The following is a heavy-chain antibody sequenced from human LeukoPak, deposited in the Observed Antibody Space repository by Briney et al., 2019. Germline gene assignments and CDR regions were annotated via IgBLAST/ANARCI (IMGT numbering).Heavy chain of an antibody. CDR3: ARAPLSLGYCTNGVCYGYYYYMDV. Sequence: AASVKVSCKASGYTFTSYAMNWVRQAPGQGLEWMGWINTNTGNPTYAHGFTGRFVFSLDTSVSTAYLQISSLKAEDTAVYYCARAPLSLGYCTNGVCYGYYYYMDVWGKGTTVTVSS. V-gene: IGHV7-4-1*02. CDR2: INTNTGNP. CDR1: GYTFTSYA. J-gene: IGHJ6*03. D-gene: IGHD2-8*01.